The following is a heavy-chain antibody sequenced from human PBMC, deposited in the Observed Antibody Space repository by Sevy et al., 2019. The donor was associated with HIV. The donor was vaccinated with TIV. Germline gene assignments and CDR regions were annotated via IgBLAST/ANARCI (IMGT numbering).Heavy chain of an antibody. CDR3: AKGRQDWSLEY. CDR2: ISSDSGSI. CDR1: GFTFGDYG. Sequence: GGSLRLSCAASGFTFGDYGMHWVRQAPGKGLEWVSGISSDSGSIGYANSVKGRFTISRDNANNAVYLQMNSLRTEDTAPYYCAKGRQDWSLEYWGQGTLVTVSS. D-gene: IGHD3-9*01. J-gene: IGHJ4*02. V-gene: IGHV3-9*01.